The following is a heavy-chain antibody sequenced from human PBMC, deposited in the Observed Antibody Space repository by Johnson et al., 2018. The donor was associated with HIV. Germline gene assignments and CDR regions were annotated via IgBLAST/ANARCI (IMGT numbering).Heavy chain of an antibody. J-gene: IGHJ3*02. D-gene: IGHD4-17*01. V-gene: IGHV3-13*01. Sequence: VQLVESGGGVVRPGGSLRLSCAASGFTFDDYDMHWVRQAAGKRLEWVSTIGTTGDTYYPGSVKGRFTISREFARNSLYLQMNSLRAGDTGVYYCARAHDYGCLSIWGQGTMVTVSS. CDR1: GFTFDDYD. CDR2: IGTTGDT. CDR3: ARAHDYGCLSI.